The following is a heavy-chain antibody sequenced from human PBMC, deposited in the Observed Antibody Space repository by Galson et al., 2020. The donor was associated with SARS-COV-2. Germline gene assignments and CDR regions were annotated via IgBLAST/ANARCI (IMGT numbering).Heavy chain of an antibody. CDR2: IIHIFDTA. CDR3: ARGEVQTLDY. J-gene: IGHJ4*02. CDR1: GGTFSNSD. D-gene: IGHD1-1*01. Sequence: SVQVSCKASGGTFSNSDVNWVRQAPGQGLEWLGGIIHIFDTAKYAQKFQGRVTITADEPTTTAYMELTSLRSDDTAVYFCARGEVQTLDYWGQGTLVTVSS. V-gene: IGHV1-69*13.